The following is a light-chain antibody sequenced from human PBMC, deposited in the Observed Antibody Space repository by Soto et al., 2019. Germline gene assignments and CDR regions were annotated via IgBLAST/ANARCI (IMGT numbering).Light chain of an antibody. CDR1: NIGSKN. CDR3: QVWDSRVV. Sequence: SYELTQPLSVSVALGQTARITCGGNNIGSKNVHWYQQKPGQAPVLVIYRDINRPSGIPERFSGSNSGNTATLTISRAQAGDEADYYCQVWDSRVVFGGGTKLTVL. J-gene: IGLJ2*01. V-gene: IGLV3-9*01. CDR2: RDI.